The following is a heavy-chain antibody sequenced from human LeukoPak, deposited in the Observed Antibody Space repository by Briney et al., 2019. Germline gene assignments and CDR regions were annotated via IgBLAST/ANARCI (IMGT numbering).Heavy chain of an antibody. J-gene: IGHJ4*02. Sequence: GTSLRLSCAASEFTFSTYGMHWVRQAPGKGLEWVANIKQDGSETYYVDSVKGRFTISRDNAKNSLYLQMNSLRAEDTAVYYCARDKIVGATHLDYWGQGTLVTVSS. V-gene: IGHV3-7*05. D-gene: IGHD1-26*01. CDR3: ARDKIVGATHLDY. CDR2: IKQDGSET. CDR1: EFTFSTYG.